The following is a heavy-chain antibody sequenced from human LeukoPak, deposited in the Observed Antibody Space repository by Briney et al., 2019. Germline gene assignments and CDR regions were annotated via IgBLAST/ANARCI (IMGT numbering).Heavy chain of an antibody. Sequence: AGRCLRLSCAAAGSTFSTTSTNWVSQAAGKGLEWVSSISSSSSSIYHADSVKGRFTISRDNAKNSLYLQMNSLGAEDTAVYYCAKDGQQLVMDVWGQGTTVTVSS. CDR3: AKDGQQLVMDV. CDR2: ISSSSSSI. CDR1: GSTFSTTS. V-gene: IGHV3-21*01. D-gene: IGHD6-13*01. J-gene: IGHJ6*02.